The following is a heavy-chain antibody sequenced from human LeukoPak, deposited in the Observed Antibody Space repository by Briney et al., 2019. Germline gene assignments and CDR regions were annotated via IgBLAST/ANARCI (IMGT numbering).Heavy chain of an antibody. J-gene: IGHJ4*02. CDR2: MNHSGRA. Sequence: PSETLSLTCAVHGGSFSGYYWGWIRQPPGQGLEWIGEMNHSGRANYNPSLKSRVTMSVDTSNNQFSLSLSSVTAADTAVYYCARGSLNRVITFGGVIVDDYWGQGTLVTVSS. D-gene: IGHD3-16*02. V-gene: IGHV4-34*01. CDR3: ARGSLNRVITFGGVIVDDY. CDR1: GGSFSGYY.